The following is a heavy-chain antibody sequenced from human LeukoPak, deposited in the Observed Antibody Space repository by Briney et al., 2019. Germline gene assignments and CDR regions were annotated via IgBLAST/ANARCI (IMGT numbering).Heavy chain of an antibody. CDR1: GFTFSSYA. D-gene: IGHD6-19*01. J-gene: IGHJ4*02. CDR2: ISSNGGST. V-gene: IGHV3-64*01. CDR3: ARGAVAGTAF. Sequence: GGSLRLSCAASGFTFSSYAMHWVRQAPGKGLEYVSAISSNGGSTYYANSVKGRFTISRDNSKNTLYLQMGSPRAEDMAVYYCARGAVAGTAFWGQGTLVTVSS.